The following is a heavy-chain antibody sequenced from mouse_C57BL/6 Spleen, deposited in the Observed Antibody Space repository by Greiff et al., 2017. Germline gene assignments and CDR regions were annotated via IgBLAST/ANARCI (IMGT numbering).Heavy chain of an antibody. J-gene: IGHJ2*01. V-gene: IGHV1-64*01. CDR3: ARLYDGTFDD. Sequence: QVQLQQPGAELVKPGASVKLSCKASGYTFTSYWLHWVKQRPGQGLEWIGMIHPNSGSTNYNEKFKSKATLTVDKSSSPAYLQLSSLTSEDSAVYYCARLYDGTFDDWGQGTTLTVSS. D-gene: IGHD2-1*01. CDR2: IHPNSGST. CDR1: GYTFTSYW.